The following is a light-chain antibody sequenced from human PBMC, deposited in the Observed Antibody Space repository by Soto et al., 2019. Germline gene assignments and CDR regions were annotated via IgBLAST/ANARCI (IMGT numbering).Light chain of an antibody. V-gene: IGKV3-15*01. CDR1: QTVSSD. CDR3: QQYKNWPWT. CDR2: GAS. J-gene: IGKJ1*01. Sequence: RVMTQSPDTLSVSPGERATLSCRASQTVSSDLAWYHQKPGQAPRLLIYGASTRATGIPARFSGSGSGTEFTPSISTLQSEDFAVYYCQQYKNWPWTFGQGTKVDIK.